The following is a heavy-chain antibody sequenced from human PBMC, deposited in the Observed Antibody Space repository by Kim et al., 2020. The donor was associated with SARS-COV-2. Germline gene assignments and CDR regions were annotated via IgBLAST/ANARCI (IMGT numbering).Heavy chain of an antibody. Sequence: GGSLRLSCAASGFTFSSYAMSWVRQAPGKGLEWVSAISGSGGSTYYADSVKGRFTISRDNSKNTLYLQMNSLRAEDTAVYYCAKYSSSWYYSRGSQYYFDYWGQGTLVTVSS. CDR2: ISGSGGST. J-gene: IGHJ4*02. CDR3: AKYSSSWYYSRGSQYYFDY. D-gene: IGHD6-13*01. CDR1: GFTFSSYA. V-gene: IGHV3-23*01.